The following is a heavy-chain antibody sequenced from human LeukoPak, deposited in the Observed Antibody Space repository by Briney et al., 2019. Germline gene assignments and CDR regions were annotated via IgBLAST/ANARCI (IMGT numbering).Heavy chain of an antibody. V-gene: IGHV1-69*04. CDR2: IIPILGIA. D-gene: IGHD6-13*01. CDR1: GGTFSSYA. J-gene: IGHJ6*02. CDR3: ASAYSSSLYYYYGMDV. Sequence: SVKVSCKASGGTFSSYAISWVRQAPGQGLEWMGRIIPILGIANYAQRFQGRVTITADKSTSTAYMELSSLRSEDTAVYYCASAYSSSLYYYYGMDVWGQGTTVTVSS.